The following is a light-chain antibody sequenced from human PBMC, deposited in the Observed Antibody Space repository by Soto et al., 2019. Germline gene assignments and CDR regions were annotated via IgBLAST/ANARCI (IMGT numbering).Light chain of an antibody. J-gene: IGKJ1*01. CDR2: LGS. Sequence: DILMTQSPLSLPVTPGEPASISCRSSQSLLHYNGHNFLNWYLQKPGQSPQVLIYLGSNRASGVPDRFSGSGSGTDFTLKISRVEAEDVGFYYCMQALQAPLTFGQGTKVDIK. CDR1: QSLLHYNGHNF. V-gene: IGKV2-28*01. CDR3: MQALQAPLT.